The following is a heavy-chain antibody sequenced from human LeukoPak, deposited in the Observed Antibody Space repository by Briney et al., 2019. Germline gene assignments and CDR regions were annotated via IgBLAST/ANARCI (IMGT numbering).Heavy chain of an antibody. Sequence: GRSLRLSCTASGFTLSSHAMHWVRQAPGKGLEWVAVISYDGSHKYYADSVKGRFTISRDNSKNTLYLQMNSLTAEDTAVYYCARGQEKEDYGSDYWGQGTLVTVSS. CDR1: GFTLSSHA. CDR3: ARGQEKEDYGSDY. J-gene: IGHJ4*02. V-gene: IGHV3-30-3*01. CDR2: ISYDGSHK. D-gene: IGHD3-16*01.